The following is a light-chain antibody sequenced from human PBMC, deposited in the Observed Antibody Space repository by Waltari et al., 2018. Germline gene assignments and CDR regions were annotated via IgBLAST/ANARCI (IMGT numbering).Light chain of an antibody. CDR1: PRISMF. V-gene: IGKV1-39*01. J-gene: IGKJ4*01. CDR3: QQTYSTHLT. Sequence: DIQLTQSPPSLSASVGDRVTITCRASPRISMFLNWYQQKPGKAPNLLIYGASSLQRGVPSRFSGSGSGTDFTLTISSLHPEDFATYYCQQTYSTHLTFSGGTKVEIK. CDR2: GAS.